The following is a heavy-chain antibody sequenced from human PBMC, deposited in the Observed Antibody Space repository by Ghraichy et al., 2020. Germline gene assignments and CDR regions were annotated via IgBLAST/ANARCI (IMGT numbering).Heavy chain of an antibody. V-gene: IGHV4-34*01. J-gene: IGHJ5*02. Sequence: SQTLSLTCAVYDGSLSGYSWTWIRQPPGKGLEWIGEINHSGSTNYNPSLKSRVSISIDTSKNQLSLKLSSVTAADTAVYYCARARYNWDNARNWFDPWGQGTLVTVSS. CDR2: INHSGST. D-gene: IGHD1/OR15-1a*01. CDR3: ARARYNWDNARNWFDP. CDR1: DGSLSGYS.